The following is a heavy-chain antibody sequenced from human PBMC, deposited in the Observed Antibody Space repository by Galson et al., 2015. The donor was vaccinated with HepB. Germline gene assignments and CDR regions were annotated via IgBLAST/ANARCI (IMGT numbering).Heavy chain of an antibody. Sequence: TLSLTCTVSGGSISGTSYYWSWIRQPAGKGLEWIGRIYTSGSTNYNPSLKSRVTIPVDTSKNQFSLKLSSVTAADTAVYYCARESFLEAYYFDYWGQGTLVTVSS. CDR2: IYTSGST. J-gene: IGHJ4*02. V-gene: IGHV4-61*02. CDR1: GGSISGTSYY. D-gene: IGHD3-3*01. CDR3: ARESFLEAYYFDY.